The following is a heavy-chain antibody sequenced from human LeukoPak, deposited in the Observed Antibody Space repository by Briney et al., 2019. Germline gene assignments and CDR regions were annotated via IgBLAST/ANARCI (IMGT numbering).Heavy chain of an antibody. J-gene: IGHJ4*02. CDR3: ARDTGFPFFDY. CDR1: GYTFTGYY. Sequence: ASVKVSCKTSGYTFTGYYLHWVRQAPGQGPEWMGWINPNYGGTKYAPKFQGRVTMTRDTSITTAYMELSGLTSDDTAVYYCARDTGFPFFDYWGQGSLVTVSS. CDR2: INPNYGGT. V-gene: IGHV1-2*02.